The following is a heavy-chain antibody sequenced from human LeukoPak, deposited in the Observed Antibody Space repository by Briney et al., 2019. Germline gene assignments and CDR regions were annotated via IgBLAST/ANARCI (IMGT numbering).Heavy chain of an antibody. CDR3: ARGAGGSSSKDY. D-gene: IGHD6-13*01. CDR1: GGTCSSYA. V-gene: IGHV1-18*01. Sequence: ASVKVSCKASGGTCSSYAISWVRQAPGQGLEWMGWISAYNGNTNYAQKLQGRVTMTTDTSTSTAYMELRSLRSDDTAVYYCARGAGGSSSKDYWGQGTLVTVSS. J-gene: IGHJ4*02. CDR2: ISAYNGNT.